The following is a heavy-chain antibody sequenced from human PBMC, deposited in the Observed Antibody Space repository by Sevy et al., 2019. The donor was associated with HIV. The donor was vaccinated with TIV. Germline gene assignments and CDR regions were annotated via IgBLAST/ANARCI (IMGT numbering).Heavy chain of an antibody. D-gene: IGHD5-18*01. CDR3: AFLRVGRMVKEYYYGMDV. Sequence: GGSLRLSCAASGFTFSSYGMHWVRQAPGKGLEWVAVISYDGSNKYYADSVKGRFTISRDNSMNTLYLQMNSLRAADTAVYYCAFLRVGRMVKEYYYGMDVWGQGTTVTVSS. CDR1: GFTFSSYG. CDR2: ISYDGSNK. J-gene: IGHJ6*02. V-gene: IGHV3-30*03.